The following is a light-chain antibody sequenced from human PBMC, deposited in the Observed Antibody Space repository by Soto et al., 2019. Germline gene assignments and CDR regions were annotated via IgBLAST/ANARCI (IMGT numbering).Light chain of an antibody. J-gene: IGLJ1*01. CDR1: NSNIGAGYD. V-gene: IGLV1-40*01. Sequence: QSVLTQPPSVSGAPGQRVTISCTGSNSNIGAGYDVHWYQQLPGTAPKLLMYGDGNRPSGVPDRFSAPKSGTSASLAITGLQAEDEADYYCQSYDKSLSGSVFGTGTKVTVL. CDR2: GDG. CDR3: QSYDKSLSGSV.